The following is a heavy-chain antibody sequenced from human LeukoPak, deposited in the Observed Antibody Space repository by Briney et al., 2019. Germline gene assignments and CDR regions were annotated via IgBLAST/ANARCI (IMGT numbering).Heavy chain of an antibody. V-gene: IGHV3-74*01. CDR2: INTDGSTT. D-gene: IGHD2-2*01. CDR3: ARGTRGFDP. Sequence: GGSLRLSCAASGFTLSSYWMYWVRQAPGKGLVCVSRINTDGSTTNYADSVKGRFTISRDNAKNTLFLQMNSLRLEDTAVYYCARGTRGFDPWGQGTLVTVSS. J-gene: IGHJ5*02. CDR1: GFTLSSYW.